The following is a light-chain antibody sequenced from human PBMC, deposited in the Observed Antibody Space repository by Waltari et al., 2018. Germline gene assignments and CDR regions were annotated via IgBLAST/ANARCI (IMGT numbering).Light chain of an antibody. J-gene: IGKJ2*01. CDR3: QQRSNWPPDT. Sequence: ETVFTQSPANRSFTQRERARRTSRASQSVSSYLAWYQQKPGQAPRLLIYDASNRATGIPARFSGSGSGTDFTLTISSLEPEDFAVYYCQQRSNWPPDTFGQGTKLEIK. CDR2: DAS. V-gene: IGKV3-11*01. CDR1: QSVSSY.